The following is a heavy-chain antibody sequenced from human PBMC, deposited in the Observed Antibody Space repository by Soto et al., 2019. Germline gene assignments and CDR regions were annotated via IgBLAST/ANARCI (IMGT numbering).Heavy chain of an antibody. J-gene: IGHJ6*02. CDR1: GYRFSSYW. CDR2: IYPGDSDT. D-gene: IGHD2-8*01. CDR3: ARQGSNGAYYYYGMDV. V-gene: IGHV5-51*01. Sequence: GESLKISCKGSGYRFSSYWIAWVRQMPGKGLEWMGIIYPGDSDTRYSPSFQGQVTMSVDKSNNTAYLHWSSLKASDTAMYYCARQGSNGAYYYYGMDVWGQVTTLTVYS.